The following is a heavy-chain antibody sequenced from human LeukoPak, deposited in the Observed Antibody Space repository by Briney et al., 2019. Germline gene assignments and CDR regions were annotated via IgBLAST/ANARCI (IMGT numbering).Heavy chain of an antibody. CDR2: IYYSGST. V-gene: IGHV4-59*01. J-gene: IGHJ4*02. D-gene: IGHD2-21*02. CDR3: ARAPAPYCGGDSQGPFDY. Sequence: SETLSLTCTVSGGSISSYYWSWIRQPPGKGLEWIGYIYYSGSTNYNPSLKSRVTISVDTSKNQFSLKLSSVTAADTAVYYCARAPAPYCGGDSQGPFDYWGQGTLVTVSS. CDR1: GGSISSYY.